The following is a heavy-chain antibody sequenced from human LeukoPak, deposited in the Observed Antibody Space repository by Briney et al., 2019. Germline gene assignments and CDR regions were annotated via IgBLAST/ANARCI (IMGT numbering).Heavy chain of an antibody. V-gene: IGHV3-7*01. J-gene: IGHJ5*02. CDR1: GFTFSNYW. CDR2: IKQDGSET. D-gene: IGHD3-10*01. Sequence: GGSLRLSCAASGFTFSNYWMTWVRQAPGKGLEWVAHIKQDGSETHYVDSVKGRFTISTDNAKNTLYLQINSLRAEDTAVYYCGRLRSGEGWLDPWGQGTLITVSS. CDR3: GRLRSGEGWLDP.